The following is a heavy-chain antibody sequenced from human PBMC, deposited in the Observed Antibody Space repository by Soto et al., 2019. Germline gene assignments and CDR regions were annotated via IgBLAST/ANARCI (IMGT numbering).Heavy chain of an antibody. V-gene: IGHV4-31*03. D-gene: IGHD5-12*01. CDR3: ARDDSGYNYLGY. CDR1: GGSISSGGHY. J-gene: IGHJ4*02. Sequence: SETLSLTCTVSGGSISSGGHYWTWIRQHPGKGLDWIGYIYYSGSTYYNPSLKSRVTISVDTSKNQFSLKLTSVTAADTAVYYCARDDSGYNYLGYWGQGTLVTVSS. CDR2: IYYSGST.